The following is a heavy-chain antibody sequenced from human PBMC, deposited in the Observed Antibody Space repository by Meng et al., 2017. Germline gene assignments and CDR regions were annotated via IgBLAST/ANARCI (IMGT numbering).Heavy chain of an antibody. J-gene: IGHJ4*02. V-gene: IGHV3-15*01. D-gene: IGHD6-13*01. CDR1: GLRFTDAW. Sequence: EVQLVECGGGLGRPGGSLGLSCVASGLRFTDAWMSWVRQAPGKGLEWVGRIKRNRDGGTIDYAARVKGRFTISRDESKNTLYLQMDSLITEDTAVYFCATGAAAADHWGQGTLVTVSS. CDR3: ATGAAAADH. CDR2: IKRNRDGGTI.